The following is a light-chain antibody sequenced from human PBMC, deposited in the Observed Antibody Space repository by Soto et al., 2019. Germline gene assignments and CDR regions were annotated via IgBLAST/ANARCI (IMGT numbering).Light chain of an antibody. J-gene: IGKJ2*01. CDR3: MQGTHGYT. CDR2: RVS. CDR1: QTFVHGVGTTY. V-gene: IGKV2-30*02. Sequence: DVVLTQSPLSLPVTLGQPASISCRSSQTFVHGVGTTYLNWFHQRPGQSPRRLIYRVSNRDSGVPDRFSGSGSGTDFTLKISRVEAEDVGIYYCMQGTHGYTFGQGTKLEIK.